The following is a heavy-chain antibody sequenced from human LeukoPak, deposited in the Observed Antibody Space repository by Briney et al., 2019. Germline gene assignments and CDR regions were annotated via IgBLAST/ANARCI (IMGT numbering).Heavy chain of an antibody. CDR3: ARTRTFGGVINY. J-gene: IGHJ4*02. D-gene: IGHD3-16*02. CDR2: ITSSGSTI. V-gene: IGHV3-11*01. CDR1: GFTFSDYY. Sequence: GGSLRLSCAASGFTFSDYYMSWIRQAPGKGLEWVSYITSSGSTIYYADSVKGRFAISRDNAKNSLYLQMNSLRAEDTAVYYCARTRTFGGVINYWGQGALVTVSS.